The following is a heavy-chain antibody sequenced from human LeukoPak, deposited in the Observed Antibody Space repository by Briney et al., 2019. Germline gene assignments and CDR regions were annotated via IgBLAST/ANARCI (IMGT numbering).Heavy chain of an antibody. V-gene: IGHV3-66*02. CDR3: ARDFGNSHCSSTSCSDY. CDR1: GFTVSSNY. Sequence: PGGSLRLSCAASGFTVSSNYMSWVRQAPGKGLEGVSVIYSGGSTYYADSVKGRFTISRDNSKNTLYLQMNSLRAEDTAVYYCARDFGNSHCSSTSCSDYWGQGTLVTVSS. CDR2: IYSGGST. J-gene: IGHJ4*02. D-gene: IGHD2-2*01.